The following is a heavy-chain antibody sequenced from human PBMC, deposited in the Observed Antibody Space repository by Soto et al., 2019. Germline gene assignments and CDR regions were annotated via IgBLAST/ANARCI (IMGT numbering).Heavy chain of an antibody. Sequence: SETLSLTCTISGGSISSSNWWSWVRQSPGKGLDWIGEVYESGDTNYNPSLKGRVTISMDKSKNQFSLKVSSVTAADTAVYYCARSQYSHGHYYFDYWGQGTLVTVSS. J-gene: IGHJ4*02. V-gene: IGHV4-4*02. CDR2: VYESGDT. CDR1: GGSISSSNW. D-gene: IGHD5-12*01. CDR3: ARSQYSHGHYYFDY.